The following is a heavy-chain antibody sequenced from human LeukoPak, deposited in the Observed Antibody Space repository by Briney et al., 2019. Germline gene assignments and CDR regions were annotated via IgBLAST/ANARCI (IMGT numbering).Heavy chain of an antibody. CDR1: GGSFSGYS. J-gene: IGHJ3*02. D-gene: IGHD3-10*01. CDR3: ATAGGTMVRGVFISDAFDI. Sequence: SETLSLTCAVYGGSFSGYSWSWIRQPPGKGLEWIGYNYQSGSTYYNPSLKSRVTISVDRSKNQFSLRLSSVTAADTAVYYCATAGGTMVRGVFISDAFDIWGQGTMVTVSS. CDR2: NYQSGST. V-gene: IGHV4-30-2*01.